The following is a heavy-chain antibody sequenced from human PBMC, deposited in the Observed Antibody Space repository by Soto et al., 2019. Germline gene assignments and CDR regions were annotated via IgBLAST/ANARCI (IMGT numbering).Heavy chain of an antibody. CDR3: ARDPKTSGGQHWAFNYFDS. V-gene: IGHV3-23*01. Sequence: PGGSLRLSCAASGFSFRNYAMSWVRQAPGKGLEWISTLTGSSSNTYYADSVKGRFTISRDNSKSTLYLQVDSLRPEDAAVYYCARDPKTSGGQHWAFNYFDSWGQGTLVTVSS. D-gene: IGHD7-27*01. CDR2: LTGSSSNT. J-gene: IGHJ4*02. CDR1: GFSFRNYA.